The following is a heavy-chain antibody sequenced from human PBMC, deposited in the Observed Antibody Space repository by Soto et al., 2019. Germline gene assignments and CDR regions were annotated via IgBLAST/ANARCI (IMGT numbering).Heavy chain of an antibody. V-gene: IGHV1-18*01. CDR2: ISAYNGNT. J-gene: IGHJ4*02. CDR3: ARVYPAAGNLDY. CDR1: GYTVTSYG. D-gene: IGHD6-13*01. Sequence: ASVKVSCKASGYTVTSYGISQVRQAPGQGLEWMGWISAYNGNTNYAQKLQGRVTMTTDTSTSTAYMELRSLRSDDTAVYYCARVYPAAGNLDYWGQGTLVTVSS.